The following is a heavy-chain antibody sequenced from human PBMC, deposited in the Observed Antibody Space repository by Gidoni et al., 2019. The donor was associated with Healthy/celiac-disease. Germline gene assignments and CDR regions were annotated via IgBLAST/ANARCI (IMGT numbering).Heavy chain of an antibody. CDR1: GFTFSSYA. CDR3: VKGEETGATLWDY. D-gene: IGHD1-26*01. V-gene: IGHV3-64D*06. CDR2: ISSNGGST. Sequence: EVQLVESGGGLVQPGGSLRLSCSASGFTFSSYAMHWVRQAPGKGLEYVSAISSNGGSTYYADSVKGRFTISRDNSKNTLYLQMSSLRAEDTAVYYCVKGEETGATLWDYWGQGTLVTVSS. J-gene: IGHJ4*02.